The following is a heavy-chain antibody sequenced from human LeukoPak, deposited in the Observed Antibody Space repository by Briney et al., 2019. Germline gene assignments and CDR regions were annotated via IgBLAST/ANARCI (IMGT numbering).Heavy chain of an antibody. D-gene: IGHD6-19*01. Sequence: SVKVSCKASGYTFTDYYMHWVRQAPGQGLEWMGGIIPIFGTANYAQKFQGRVTITADKSTSTAYMELSSLRSEDTAVYYCARDFSPGIAVENYYYYMDVWGKGTTVTVSS. V-gene: IGHV1-69*06. CDR3: ARDFSPGIAVENYYYYMDV. CDR1: GYTFTDYY. CDR2: IIPIFGTA. J-gene: IGHJ6*03.